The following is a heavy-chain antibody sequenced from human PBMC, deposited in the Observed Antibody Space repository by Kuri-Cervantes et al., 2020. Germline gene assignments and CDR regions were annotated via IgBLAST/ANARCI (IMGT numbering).Heavy chain of an antibody. D-gene: IGHD1-20*01. CDR2: IHYTGST. V-gene: IGHV4-39*07. J-gene: IGHJ4*02. CDR3: AKMGESVTAGAFDY. Sequence: ESLKISCTVSGGSMSDSNYYWGWIRQPPGKGLEWIGIIHYTGSTYYNPSLNSRITIVVDTSKNQFSLKLSSVTAADTAIYYCAKMGESVTAGAFDYWGQGTLVTVSS. CDR1: GGSMSDSNYY.